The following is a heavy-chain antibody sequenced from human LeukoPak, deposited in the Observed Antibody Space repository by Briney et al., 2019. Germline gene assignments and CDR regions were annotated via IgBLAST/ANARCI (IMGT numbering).Heavy chain of an antibody. CDR2: IYPGDSDT. J-gene: IGHJ4*02. D-gene: IGHD3-10*01. V-gene: IGHV5-51*01. Sequence: GESLKISCKGSGYSFTNFWIGWVRQMPGKGLEWMGIIYPGDSDTRYSPSFQGQVTISADKSISTAYLHWSSLKASDTAMYYCARQAYGSGSYSAHWGQGTLVTASS. CDR3: ARQAYGSGSYSAH. CDR1: GYSFTNFW.